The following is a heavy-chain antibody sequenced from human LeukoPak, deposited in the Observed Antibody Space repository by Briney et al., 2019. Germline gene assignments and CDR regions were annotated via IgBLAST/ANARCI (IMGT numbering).Heavy chain of an antibody. V-gene: IGHV3-33*01. CDR1: GFTFSSYG. D-gene: IGHD3-10*01. CDR2: IWYDGSNK. J-gene: IGHJ6*04. Sequence: GRSLRLSCAASGFTFSSYGMHWVRQAPGKGPEWVAVIWYDGSNKYYADSVKGRFTISRDNSKNTLYLQMNSLRAEDTAVYYCARVRQEVVEPHLRGVIGPLDVWGRGTTVTVSS. CDR3: ARVRQEVVEPHLRGVIGPLDV.